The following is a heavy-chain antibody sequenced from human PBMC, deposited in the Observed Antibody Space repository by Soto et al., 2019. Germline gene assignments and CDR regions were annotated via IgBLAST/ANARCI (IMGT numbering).Heavy chain of an antibody. CDR1: GFTFSRYS. CDR3: SSDYDDSFVHY. J-gene: IGHJ4*02. CDR2: ISKSSRYI. Sequence: EVQLVESGGGLVKPGGSMRLSCAASGFTFSRYSMNWVRQAPGKGLEWVSSISKSSRYIYYEESVKGRFTISRDNAKNSLYLQMNRLRAEDTAVYYWSSDYDDSFVHYWGQGNLVTVSS. V-gene: IGHV3-21*01. D-gene: IGHD3-22*01.